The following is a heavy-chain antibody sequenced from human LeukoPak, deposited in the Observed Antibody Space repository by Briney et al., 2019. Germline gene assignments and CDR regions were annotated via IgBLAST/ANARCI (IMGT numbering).Heavy chain of an antibody. V-gene: IGHV4-34*01. CDR2: INNSGSA. CDR3: ARGLRWGFWSGYYHYYYMDV. CDR1: GGSFSGYY. D-gene: IGHD3-3*01. Sequence: SETLSLTCAVYGGSFSGYYWSWIRQPPGKGLEWIGEINNSGSANYNPSLKSRVTISVDTSKNQFSLKLSSVTAADTAVYYCARGLRWGFWSGYYHYYYMDVWGKGTTVTVSS. J-gene: IGHJ6*03.